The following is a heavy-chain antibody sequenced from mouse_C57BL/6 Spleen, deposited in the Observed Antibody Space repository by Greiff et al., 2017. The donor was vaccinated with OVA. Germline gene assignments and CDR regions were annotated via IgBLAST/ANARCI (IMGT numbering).Heavy chain of an antibody. CDR1: GYAFSSYW. CDR3: ARRGGYYVYFDV. V-gene: IGHV1-80*01. D-gene: IGHD2-3*01. CDR2: IYPGDGDT. Sequence: VKLQESGAELVKPGASVKISCKASGYAFSSYWMNWVKQRPGKGLEWIGQIYPGDGDTNYNGKFKGKATLTADKSSSTAYMQLSSLTSEDSAVYFCARRGGYYVYFDVWGTGTTVTVSS. J-gene: IGHJ1*03.